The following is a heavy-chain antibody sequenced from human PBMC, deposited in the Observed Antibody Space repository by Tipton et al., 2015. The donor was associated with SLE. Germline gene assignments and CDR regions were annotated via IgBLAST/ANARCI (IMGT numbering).Heavy chain of an antibody. J-gene: IGHJ4*02. D-gene: IGHD6-6*01. CDR1: GGSFSGYY. V-gene: IGHV4-34*01. CDR3: ARGRSYSSSSSDFDY. Sequence: TLSLTCGVYGGSFSGYYWSWIRQPPGKGLEWIGEINYSGSTNYSPSLKSRVTISVDTSKNQFSLKLSSVTAADTAVHYCARGRSYSSSSSDFDYWGQGTLVTVSS. CDR2: INYSGST.